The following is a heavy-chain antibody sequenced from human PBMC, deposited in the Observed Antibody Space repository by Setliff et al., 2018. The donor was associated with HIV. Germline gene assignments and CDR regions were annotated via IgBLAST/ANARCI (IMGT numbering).Heavy chain of an antibody. CDR3: ARGRDDAWELSDR. CDR2: VNHIGGT. D-gene: IGHD1-26*01. J-gene: IGHJ4*02. V-gene: IGHV4-34*01. Sequence: SETLSLTCAVYSKSFSNSYWTWIRQPPGKGLEWIGEVNHIGGTNYNPSLKSRVSMSVDTSKSQFSLNLTSVTAADTAVYYCARGRDDAWELSDRWGQGTLVNVSS. CDR1: SKSFSNSY.